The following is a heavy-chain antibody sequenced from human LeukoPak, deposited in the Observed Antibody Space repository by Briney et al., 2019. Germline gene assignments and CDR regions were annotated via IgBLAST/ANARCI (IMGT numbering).Heavy chain of an antibody. CDR1: GGSISNYY. D-gene: IGHD4-23*01. CDR3: ARSVRKTTVVPPDFDY. Sequence: SETLSLTCSVSGGSISNYYWSWIRQPPGKGLEWIGYIYYTGSTNYNSSLKSRVTISVDTSKNQFSLKLRSVTAADTAVYYCARSVRKTTVVPPDFDYWGQGTLVTVSS. J-gene: IGHJ4*02. CDR2: IYYTGST. V-gene: IGHV4-59*01.